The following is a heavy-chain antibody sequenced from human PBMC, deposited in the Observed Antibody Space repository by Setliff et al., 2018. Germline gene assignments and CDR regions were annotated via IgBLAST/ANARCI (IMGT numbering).Heavy chain of an antibody. CDR1: GDSMSDSY. CDR3: ARGGRDNGDYVYIQH. Sequence: SETLSLTCTVSGDSMSDSYWIWIRQAPGKGLENIAFIHASGSAHHNPSLRSRVTTSVDKSKNQFSLKLTSVTAADTAIYYCARGGRDNGDYVYIQHWGQGTLVTVSS. CDR2: IHASGSA. D-gene: IGHD4-17*01. V-gene: IGHV4-4*08. J-gene: IGHJ1*01.